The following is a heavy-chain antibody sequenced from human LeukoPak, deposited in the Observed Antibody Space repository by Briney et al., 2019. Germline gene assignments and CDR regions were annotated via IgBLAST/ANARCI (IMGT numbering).Heavy chain of an antibody. J-gene: IGHJ4*02. CDR1: GFTFSSYG. CDR2: ISYDGSNK. CDR3: AKDLYYDSSL. D-gene: IGHD3-22*01. V-gene: IGHV3-30*18. Sequence: GGSLRLSFAASGFTFSSYGMHWVPKAPGKGLEWVAVISYDGSNKYYADSVKGRFTISRDNSKNTLYLQMNSLRAEDTAVYYCAKDLYYDSSLWGQGTLVTVSS.